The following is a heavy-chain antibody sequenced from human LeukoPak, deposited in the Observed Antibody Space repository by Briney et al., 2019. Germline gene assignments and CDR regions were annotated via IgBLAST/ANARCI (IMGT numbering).Heavy chain of an antibody. CDR1: GFSLSTSGMC. V-gene: IGHV2-70*11. Sequence: SGPALVKPTQTLTLTCTVSGFSLSTSGMCVSWIRQPPGKALEWLARIDWDDDKYYSTSLRTRLTISKDTSKNLVVLTMTNMDPVDTAMYFCARTSAPMVRGVLESWGQGTLVTVSS. D-gene: IGHD3-10*01. J-gene: IGHJ4*02. CDR3: ARTSAPMVRGVLES. CDR2: IDWDDDK.